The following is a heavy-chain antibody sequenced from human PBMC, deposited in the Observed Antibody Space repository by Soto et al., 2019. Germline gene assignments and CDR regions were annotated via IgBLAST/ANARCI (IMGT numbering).Heavy chain of an antibody. D-gene: IGHD3-10*01. CDR3: AKDPPVGMVRGVPRPPHYVA. CDR2: ISGSGGST. V-gene: IGHV3-23*01. CDR1: GFTFSSCA. J-gene: IGHJ5*02. Sequence: GGSLRLSCAASGFTFSSCAMSWVRQAPGKGLEWVSAISGSGGSTYYADSVKGRFTISRDNSKNTLYLQMNSLRAEDTAVYYCAKDPPVGMVRGVPRPPHYVAWGQGTLVTVSS.